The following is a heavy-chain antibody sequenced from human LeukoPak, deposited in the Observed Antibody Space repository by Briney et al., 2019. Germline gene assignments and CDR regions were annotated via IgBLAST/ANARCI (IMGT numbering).Heavy chain of an antibody. CDR1: GFTFSSYA. CDR2: IGGSGATT. Sequence: QPGGSLRLSCAASGFTFSSYAMSWVRQAPGKGLDWVSAIGGSGATTHYADSVKGRFTISRDNSKNTLYLQMNSLRAEDTAVYYCAREAAADPKGYFDYWGQGTLVTVSS. D-gene: IGHD6-13*01. J-gene: IGHJ4*02. V-gene: IGHV3-23*01. CDR3: AREAAADPKGYFDY.